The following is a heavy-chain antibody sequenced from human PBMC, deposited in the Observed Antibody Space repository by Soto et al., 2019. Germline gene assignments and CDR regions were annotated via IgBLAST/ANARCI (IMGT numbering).Heavy chain of an antibody. Sequence: ESGGGVVQPGRSLRLSCAASGFTFSSHGMHWVRQAPDKGLEWVAVIWYDGSNKYYADSVKGRFTISRDNSKNMLYLEMNSLRAEDTAVYYCARWGNWKVADNWGQGTLVTVSS. V-gene: IGHV3-33*01. D-gene: IGHD3-16*01. CDR3: ARWGNWKVADN. J-gene: IGHJ4*02. CDR2: IWYDGSNK. CDR1: GFTFSSHG.